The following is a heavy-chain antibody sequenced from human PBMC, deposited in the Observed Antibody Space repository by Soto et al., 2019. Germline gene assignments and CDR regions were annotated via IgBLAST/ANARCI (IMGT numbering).Heavy chain of an antibody. CDR3: AKDTSSGGLVKGAFDI. Sequence: EVQLVESGGGLVQPGRSLRLSCAASGFTFDDYAMHWVRQAPGKGLEWVSNINWNSGSIGYADSVKGRFTISRDNAKNSLYLQMNSLRAEDTALYYCAKDTSSGGLVKGAFDIWGQGTMVTVSS. D-gene: IGHD6-19*01. V-gene: IGHV3-9*01. J-gene: IGHJ3*02. CDR2: INWNSGSI. CDR1: GFTFDDYA.